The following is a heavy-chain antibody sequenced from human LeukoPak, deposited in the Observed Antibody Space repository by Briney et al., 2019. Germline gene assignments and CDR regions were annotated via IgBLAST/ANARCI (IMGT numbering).Heavy chain of an antibody. CDR1: GFTFSRYA. Sequence: GGSLRLSCAASGFTFSRYAMRWVRQAPGKGLEWVSGVSTSGGSTFYADSVKGRFTISRDNSKNTLHLQMNSLRAEDTAIYYCAKQAYDSPRTDFDYWGQGTLVTVSS. J-gene: IGHJ4*02. CDR2: VSTSGGST. CDR3: AKQAYDSPRTDFDY. V-gene: IGHV3-23*01. D-gene: IGHD3-22*01.